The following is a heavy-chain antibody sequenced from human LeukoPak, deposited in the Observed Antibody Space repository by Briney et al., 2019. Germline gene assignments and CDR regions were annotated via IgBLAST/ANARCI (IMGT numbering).Heavy chain of an antibody. J-gene: IGHJ4*02. CDR1: GFTFSSYS. V-gene: IGHV3-30*18. D-gene: IGHD5-12*01. CDR2: ISNDGSNK. Sequence: GRSLRLSCAASGFTFSSYSMQWFRQAPDKGLEWVAAISNDGSNKYYADSVKGRFTISRDNSKNTLYLQMNSLRAEDTAVYYCAKVDIVATIDAGRLVDYWGQGTLVTVSS. CDR3: AKVDIVATIDAGRLVDY.